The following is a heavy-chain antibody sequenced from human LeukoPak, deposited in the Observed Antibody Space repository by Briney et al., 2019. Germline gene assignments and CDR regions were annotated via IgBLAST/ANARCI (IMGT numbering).Heavy chain of an antibody. J-gene: IGHJ5*02. CDR2: IYDSDRT. D-gene: IGHD3-10*01. V-gene: IGHV4-59*01. CDR1: GDSISNNY. CDR3: ARAIMIRGLTRKFDL. Sequence: SETLSLTCTVSGDSISNNYWNWIRQSPGKGLEWIGYIYDSDRTNYNPSLRSRVTISVDTSKNQFSLRLRSLTVADTAMYFCARAIMIRGLTRKFDLWGPGTLVTVSS.